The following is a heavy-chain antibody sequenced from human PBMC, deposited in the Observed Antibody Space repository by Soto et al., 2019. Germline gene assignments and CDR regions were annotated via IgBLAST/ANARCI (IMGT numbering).Heavy chain of an antibody. Sequence: SETLSLTCTVSGGSISSYYWSWIRQPPGKGLEWIGYIHYSGSTNYNPSLKSRVTISVDTSKNQFSLKLSSVTAADTAVYYCARVDSSGYYSPPYYFDYWGQGTLVTVSS. D-gene: IGHD3-22*01. CDR1: GGSISSYY. J-gene: IGHJ4*02. V-gene: IGHV4-59*01. CDR2: IHYSGST. CDR3: ARVDSSGYYSPPYYFDY.